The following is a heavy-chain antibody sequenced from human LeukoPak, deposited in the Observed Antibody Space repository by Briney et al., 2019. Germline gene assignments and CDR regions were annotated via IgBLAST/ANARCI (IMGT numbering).Heavy chain of an antibody. CDR1: GFTFSSYG. CDR2: ISYDGSNK. V-gene: IGHV3-30*18. Sequence: GGSLRLSCAASGFTFSSYGMHWVRQAPGKGLEWVAVISYDGSNKYYADSVKGRFTISRDNSKNTLYLQMNSLRAEDTAVYYCAKSEGIAAAVDYWGQGTLVTVPS. D-gene: IGHD6-13*01. CDR3: AKSEGIAAAVDY. J-gene: IGHJ4*02.